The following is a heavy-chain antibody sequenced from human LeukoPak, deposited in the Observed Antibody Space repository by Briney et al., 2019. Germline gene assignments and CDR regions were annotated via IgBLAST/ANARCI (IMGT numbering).Heavy chain of an antibody. CDR3: ARSGRGTYYYFDL. CDR2: INPNSGGT. J-gene: IGHJ4*02. Sequence: GASVKVPCKASGYTFTGYYMHWVRQAPGQGLEWMGWINPNSGGTNYAQKFLGRVSMTADTATSTAYMELRSLTSDDTAMYYCARSGRGTYYYFDLWGQGTLVTVSS. V-gene: IGHV1-2*02. D-gene: IGHD5-12*01. CDR1: GYTFTGYY.